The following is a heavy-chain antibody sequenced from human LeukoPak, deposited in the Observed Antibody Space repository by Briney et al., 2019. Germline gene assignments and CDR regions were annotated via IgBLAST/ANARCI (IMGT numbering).Heavy chain of an antibody. V-gene: IGHV1-69*06. J-gene: IGHJ4*02. CDR2: IIPIFGTA. D-gene: IGHD3-22*01. CDR3: AREDSSGYYQALDY. Sequence: ASVKVSCKASGGTFSSYAISWVRQASGQGLEWMGGIIPIFGTANYAQKFQGRVTITADKSTSTAYMELSSLRSEDTAVYYCAREDSSGYYQALDYWGQGTLVTVSS. CDR1: GGTFSSYA.